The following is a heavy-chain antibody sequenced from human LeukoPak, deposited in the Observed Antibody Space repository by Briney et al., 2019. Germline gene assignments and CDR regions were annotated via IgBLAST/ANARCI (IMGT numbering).Heavy chain of an antibody. CDR2: ISPNGSSV. J-gene: IGHJ4*02. V-gene: IGHV3-48*03. D-gene: IGHD2-21*02. CDR3: ARETSHCGGDCYDY. CDR1: GFIFSAYE. Sequence: PGGSLRLSCEASGFIFSAYEFNWVRQAPGKGLEWVSYISPNGSSVYYADSVKGRFTISRDDAKNSVYLQMNSLRAEDTALYYCARETSHCGGDCYDYWGQGALVTVSS.